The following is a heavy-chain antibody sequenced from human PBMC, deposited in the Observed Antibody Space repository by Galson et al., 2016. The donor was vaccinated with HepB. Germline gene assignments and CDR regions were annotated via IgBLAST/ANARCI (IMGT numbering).Heavy chain of an antibody. D-gene: IGHD6-19*01. Sequence: SLRLSCAASGFTFSSHGMHWVRQTPGKGLEWVALIWSDGSNKYYADSVKGRFTISRDKSKNTLYLQMNSLTADDTAVYSCAREAAVAAFAVLWGWGQGTLVTVSS. CDR3: AREAAVAAFAVLWG. CDR2: IWSDGSNK. CDR1: GFTFSSHG. V-gene: IGHV3-33*01. J-gene: IGHJ4*02.